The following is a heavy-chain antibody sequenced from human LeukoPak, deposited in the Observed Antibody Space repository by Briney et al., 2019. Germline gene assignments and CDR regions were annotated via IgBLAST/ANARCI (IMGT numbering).Heavy chain of an antibody. Sequence: ASVKVSCKASGYTFTGYYMHWVRQAPGQGLEWMGWINPNSGGTNYAQKFQGRVTMTTDTSISTAYMELSRLRSDDTAVYYCARLSMIVGVRIFWAQGTLVTVSS. D-gene: IGHD3-22*01. CDR3: ARLSMIVGVRIF. CDR2: INPNSGGT. V-gene: IGHV1-2*02. J-gene: IGHJ1*01. CDR1: GYTFTGYY.